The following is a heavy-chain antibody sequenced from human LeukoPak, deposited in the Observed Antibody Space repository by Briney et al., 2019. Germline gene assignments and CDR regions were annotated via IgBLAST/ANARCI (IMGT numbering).Heavy chain of an antibody. D-gene: IGHD3-16*01. CDR3: AMGGTGYY. CDR1: GFTFDTYI. CDR2: IYYSGST. V-gene: IGHV4-59*12. Sequence: GSLRLSCAASGFTFDTYIMHWVRQAPGKGLEWIGYIYYSGSTNYNPSLKSRVTISVDTSKNQFSLKLSSVTAADTAVYYCAMGGTGYYWGQGTLVTVSS. J-gene: IGHJ4*02.